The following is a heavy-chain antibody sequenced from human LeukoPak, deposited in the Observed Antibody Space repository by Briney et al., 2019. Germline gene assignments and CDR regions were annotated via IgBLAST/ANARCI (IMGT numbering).Heavy chain of an antibody. V-gene: IGHV3-9*01. D-gene: IGHD3-3*01. CDR1: GFTFDDYA. J-gene: IGHJ5*02. CDR3: AKDFLGFGVAPFDP. CDR2: ISWNSGSI. Sequence: PGGSLRLSCAASGFTFDDYAMHWVRQAPGKGLEWVSGISWNSGSIGYADSVKGRFTISRDNAKNSLYLQMNSLRAEDTAVYYCAKDFLGFGVAPFDPWGQGTLVTVSS.